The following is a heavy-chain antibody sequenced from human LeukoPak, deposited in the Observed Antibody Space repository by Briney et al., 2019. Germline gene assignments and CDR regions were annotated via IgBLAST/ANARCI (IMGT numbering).Heavy chain of an antibody. D-gene: IGHD4-17*01. J-gene: IGHJ4*02. CDR2: IDENGRTT. CDR1: GFTFSNYW. V-gene: IGHV3-74*03. Sequence: GGSLRLSCAASGFTFSNYWMHWVRHPPGKGLVWVARIDENGRTTTYADSVKGRFTISRDNAKNSLYLQMNSLRAEDTAVYYCAREEVTTKYFDYWGQGTLVTVSS. CDR3: AREEVTTKYFDY.